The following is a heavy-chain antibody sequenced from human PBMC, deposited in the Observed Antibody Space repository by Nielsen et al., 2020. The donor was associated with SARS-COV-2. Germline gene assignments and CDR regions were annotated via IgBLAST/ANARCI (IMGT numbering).Heavy chain of an antibody. CDR3: ARPGDLSAFDF. CDR2: MSAYNGKT. V-gene: IGHV1-18*01. D-gene: IGHD7-27*01. Sequence: ASVKVSCKASGYSFTSYGISWVRQARGQGPEWMGWMSAYNGKTKYAQNFQGRFIMTTDTSTTTVYMEMASLRAEDTAVYYCARPGDLSAFDFWGQGTMVTVSS. J-gene: IGHJ3*01. CDR1: GYSFTSYG.